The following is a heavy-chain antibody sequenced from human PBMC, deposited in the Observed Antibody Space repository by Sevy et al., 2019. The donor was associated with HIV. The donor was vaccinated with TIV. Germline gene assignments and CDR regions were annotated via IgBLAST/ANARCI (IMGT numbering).Heavy chain of an antibody. CDR2: ISGSGGST. D-gene: IGHD6-13*01. CDR3: AKDIAAAGRAEYFQH. J-gene: IGHJ1*01. V-gene: IGHV3-23*01. CDR1: GFTFSSYA. Sequence: RGSLRLSCAASGFTFSSYAMSWVRQAPGKGLEWVSAISGSGGSTYYADSVKDRFTISRDNSKNTLYLQMNSLRAEDTAVYYCAKDIAAAGRAEYFQHWGQGTLVTVSS.